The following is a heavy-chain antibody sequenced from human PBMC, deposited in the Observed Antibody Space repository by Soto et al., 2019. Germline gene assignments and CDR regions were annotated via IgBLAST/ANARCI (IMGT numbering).Heavy chain of an antibody. D-gene: IGHD2-15*01. CDR3: ARDRGDYCSGGSCYRHWYFDL. Sequence: QVQLQESGPGLVKPSQTLSLTCSVSGGSINSGGYHWTWIRQHPGKGLEWIGYVYYSGSTSYNPSLEGRVTISVDTTENQFSLRLSSVTAADTAVYYCARDRGDYCSGGSCYRHWYFDLWGRGTLVTVSS. J-gene: IGHJ2*01. CDR1: GGSINSGGYH. CDR2: VYYSGST. V-gene: IGHV4-31*03.